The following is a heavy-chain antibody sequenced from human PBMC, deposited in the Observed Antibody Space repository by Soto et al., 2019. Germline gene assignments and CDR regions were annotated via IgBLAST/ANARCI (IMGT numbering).Heavy chain of an antibody. J-gene: IGHJ6*02. CDR3: TTLTSGRYYYGMDV. CDR1: GFTFSNAW. CDR2: IKSKTDGGTT. Sequence: GGSLRLSCAASGFTFSNAWMNWVRQAPGKGLEWVGRIKSKTDGGTTDYAAPVKGRFTISRDDSKNTLYLQMNSLKTEDTAVYYCTTLTSGRYYYGMDVWGQGTTVTVSS. V-gene: IGHV3-15*07.